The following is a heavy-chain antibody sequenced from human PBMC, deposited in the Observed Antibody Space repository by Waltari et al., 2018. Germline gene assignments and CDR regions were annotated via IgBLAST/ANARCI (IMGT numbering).Heavy chain of an antibody. J-gene: IGHJ3*02. CDR3: ARDRTVTTWAFDI. CDR2: IYTSGST. Sequence: QVQLQESGPGLVKPSQTLSLTCTVSGGSIRSGRYSWSWLRQPAGKGLEWIGYIYTSGSTNYNPSLKSRVTISVDTSKNQFSLKLSSVTAADTAVYYCARDRTVTTWAFDIWGQGTMVTVSS. CDR1: GGSIRSGRYS. V-gene: IGHV4-61*09. D-gene: IGHD4-17*01.